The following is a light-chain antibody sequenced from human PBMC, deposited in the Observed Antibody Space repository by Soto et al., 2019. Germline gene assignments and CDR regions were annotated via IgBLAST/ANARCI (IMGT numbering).Light chain of an antibody. J-gene: IGKJ1*01. Sequence: EIVMTQSPATLSVSPGERATLSCRASQSVSSNLAWYQQKPGQAPRLLIYGASTRATGIPARFSGSGSGTEFTLTISSVQSDAFAVYYCQQYNNWPQTFGQGTKVEIK. V-gene: IGKV3-15*01. CDR3: QQYNNWPQT. CDR2: GAS. CDR1: QSVSSN.